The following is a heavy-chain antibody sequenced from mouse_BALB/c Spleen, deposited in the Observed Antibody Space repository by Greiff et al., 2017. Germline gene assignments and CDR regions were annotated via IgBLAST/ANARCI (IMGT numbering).Heavy chain of an antibody. D-gene: IGHD2-1*01. J-gene: IGHJ4*01. V-gene: IGHV5-12-2*01. CDR3: ARQVRDGNFYAMDY. CDR1: GFTFSSYT. Sequence: EVHLVESGGGLVQPGGSLKLSCAASGFTFSSYTMSWVRQTPEKRLEWVAYISNGGGSTDYPDTVKGRFTISRDNAKNTLYLQMSSLKSEDTAMYYCARQVRDGNFYAMDYWGQGTSVTVSS. CDR2: ISNGGGST.